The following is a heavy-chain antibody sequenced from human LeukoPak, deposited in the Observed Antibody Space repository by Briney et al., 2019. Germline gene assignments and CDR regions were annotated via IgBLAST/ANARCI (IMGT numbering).Heavy chain of an antibody. Sequence: AXXKVSCKASGYTFTSYAMNWVRQAPGQGLEWMGWINTNTGNPTYAQGFTGRFVFSLDTSVSTAYLQISSLKAEDTAVYYCAREMGSYDILTGYYKGEFDYWGREPWSPSPQ. V-gene: IGHV7-4-1*02. CDR2: INTNTGNP. D-gene: IGHD3-9*01. J-gene: IGHJ4*02. CDR3: AREMGSYDILTGYYKGEFDY. CDR1: GYTFTSYA.